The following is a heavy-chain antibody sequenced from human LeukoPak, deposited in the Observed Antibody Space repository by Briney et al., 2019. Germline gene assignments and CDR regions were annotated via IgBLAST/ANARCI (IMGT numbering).Heavy chain of an antibody. V-gene: IGHV3-7*01. Sequence: GGSLRLSCATSGFTFGTYWMSWVRQAPGKGLEWVANIKQDGSEKYYVDSVKGRFTISRDNAKSSLYLQLNNLRAEDTGVYYCAREGSRSYWGQGTLVTVSS. J-gene: IGHJ4*02. CDR2: IKQDGSEK. CDR1: GFTFGTYW. CDR3: AREGSRSY.